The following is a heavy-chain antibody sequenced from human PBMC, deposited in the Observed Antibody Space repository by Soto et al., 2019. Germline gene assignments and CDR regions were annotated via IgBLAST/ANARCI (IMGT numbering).Heavy chain of an antibody. D-gene: IGHD3-10*01. Sequence: ASVKVSCKASGYTFTSYDINWVRQATGQGLEWMGWMNPNSGNTGYAQEFQGRVTMTRNTSISTAYMELSSLRSEDTAVYYCAREKYYGSGSYYKERNWFDPWGQGTLVTVSS. CDR3: AREKYYGSGSYYKERNWFDP. V-gene: IGHV1-8*01. J-gene: IGHJ5*02. CDR2: MNPNSGNT. CDR1: GYTFTSYD.